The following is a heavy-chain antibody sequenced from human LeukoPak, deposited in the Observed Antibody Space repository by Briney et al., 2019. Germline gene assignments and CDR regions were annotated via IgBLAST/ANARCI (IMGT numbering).Heavy chain of an antibody. J-gene: IGHJ6*03. D-gene: IGHD2-2*03. CDR3: AKDGYCSSTSCYPPYYYYYYYMDV. Sequence: SGGSLRLSCAASGFSFSTYGMHWVRQAPGKGLEWVAFIRYDGNNKYYVDSVKGRFTISRDNSKNTLYLQMNSLRVEDTAVYYCAKDGYCSSTSCYPPYYYYYYYMDVWGKGTTVTVSS. CDR2: IRYDGNNK. V-gene: IGHV3-30*02. CDR1: GFSFSTYG.